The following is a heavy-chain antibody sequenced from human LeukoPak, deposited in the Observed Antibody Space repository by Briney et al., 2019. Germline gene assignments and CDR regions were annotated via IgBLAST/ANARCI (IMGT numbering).Heavy chain of an antibody. V-gene: IGHV4-39*07. CDR3: ARDAGHQLSRRNYYAMDV. CDR1: GGSINSSSYY. Sequence: SETLSLTCTVSGGSINSSSYYWGWVRQPPGEGLEWIGSMYYRGSTYYNPSLKSRVTISVDTSKNQFSLKLSSVTAADTAVYYCARDAGHQLSRRNYYAMDVWGQGTTVTVSS. CDR2: MYYRGST. J-gene: IGHJ6*02. D-gene: IGHD1-1*01.